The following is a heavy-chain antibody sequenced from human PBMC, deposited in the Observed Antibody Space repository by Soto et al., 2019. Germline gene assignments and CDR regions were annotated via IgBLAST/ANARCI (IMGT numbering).Heavy chain of an antibody. V-gene: IGHV3-13*05. D-gene: IGHD3-10*01. CDR2: IGDIDDP. CDR1: GFRIRNYD. J-gene: IGHJ6*02. CDR3: ARGPPRVRERTYYYRMDV. Sequence: EVQLVESGGGLAQPGGSLRLSCAASGFRIRNYDMPWVRQTTEKGLEWVSGIGDIDDPYYADSVKGRFTISREIAKNSLYLQMDGLRAGDSAVYYCARGPPRVRERTYYYRMDVWGQGTTVTVSS.